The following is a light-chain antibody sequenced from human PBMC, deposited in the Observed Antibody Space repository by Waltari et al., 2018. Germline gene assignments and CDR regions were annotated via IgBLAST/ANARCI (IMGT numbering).Light chain of an antibody. CDR2: DVS. J-gene: IGLJ2*01. Sequence: QSALTQPASVSGSRGPSITISCSGTNTDVGSYKYVSWYQQYSDKTPKLLIYDVSKRPSGVSNRFSGSKSGSTASLTISVLRAEDEADYYCSSSGTSSVVVFGGGTKLTVL. CDR3: SSSGTSSVVV. V-gene: IGLV2-14*01. CDR1: NTDVGSYKY.